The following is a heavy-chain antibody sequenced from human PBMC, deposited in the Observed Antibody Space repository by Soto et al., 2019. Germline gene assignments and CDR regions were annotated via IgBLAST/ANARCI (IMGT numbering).Heavy chain of an antibody. D-gene: IGHD3-22*01. Sequence: GGSLRLSCAASGFTVSSNYISWVRQAPGKGLEWVSVIYSGGSTYYADSVKGRFTISRDNSKNTLYLQMNSLRAEDTAVYYCASRLYYYDSSGYPRDAFDIWGQGTMVTVSS. CDR2: IYSGGST. J-gene: IGHJ3*02. V-gene: IGHV3-53*01. CDR1: GFTVSSNY. CDR3: ASRLYYYDSSGYPRDAFDI.